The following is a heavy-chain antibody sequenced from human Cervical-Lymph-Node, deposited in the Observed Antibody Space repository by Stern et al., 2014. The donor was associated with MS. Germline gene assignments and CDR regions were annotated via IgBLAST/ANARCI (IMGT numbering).Heavy chain of an antibody. CDR3: ARVHDFWSGPFDY. D-gene: IGHD3-3*01. CDR1: GGSINSGDYN. CDR2: INYSGRN. V-gene: IGHV4-31*03. J-gene: IGHJ4*02. Sequence: QLQLQESGPGLLKPSQTLSLTCTVSGGSINSGDYNWSCIRQQPGKGLVWIVHINYSGRNHYNPFLGSRVIITATTYKHLVSLMLTSVTAADTAIYYCARVHDFWSGPFDYWGQGTLVTVSS.